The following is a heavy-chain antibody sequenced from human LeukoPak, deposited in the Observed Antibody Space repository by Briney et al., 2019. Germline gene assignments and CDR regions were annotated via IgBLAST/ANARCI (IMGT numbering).Heavy chain of an antibody. Sequence: SETPSLTCTVSGGSISSYYWSWIRQPPGKGLEWIGYIYYSGSTNYNPSLKSRVTISVDTSKNQFSLKLSSVTAADTAVYYCARDQYDYYYMDVWGKGTTVTVSS. J-gene: IGHJ6*03. CDR3: ARDQYDYYYMDV. CDR2: IYYSGST. CDR1: GGSISSYY. D-gene: IGHD2/OR15-2a*01. V-gene: IGHV4-59*01.